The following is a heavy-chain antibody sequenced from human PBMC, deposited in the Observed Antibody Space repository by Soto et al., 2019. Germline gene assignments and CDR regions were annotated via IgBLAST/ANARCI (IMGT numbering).Heavy chain of an antibody. CDR2: ITRTGNYI. J-gene: IGHJ4*02. V-gene: IGHV3-21*02. Sequence: EVQLVESGGGLVQPGGSLRLSCTASGFTFSTYAMNWVRQAPGKGLEWVSSITRTGNYIYYADSLKGRFTISRDNAKNSLYPEMNNLRAEDTAVYFCVRGTYSRRPDEGEFWGQGTLLTVSS. CDR3: VRGTYSRRPDEGEF. CDR1: GFTFSTYA. D-gene: IGHD6-13*01.